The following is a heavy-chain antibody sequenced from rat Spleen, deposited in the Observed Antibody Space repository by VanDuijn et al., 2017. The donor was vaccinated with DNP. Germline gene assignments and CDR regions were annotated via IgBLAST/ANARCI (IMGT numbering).Heavy chain of an antibody. V-gene: IGHV5-27*01. J-gene: IGHJ4*01. CDR2: ISNSGGTT. D-gene: IGHD4-4*01. CDR1: GFIFSKYD. CDR3: TLGSGFPGDYAMDA. Sequence: EVQLVESGGGLVQPGRSLKLSCAASGFIFSKYDMAWVRRAPTKGLEWVASISNSGGTTYYRDSVKGRFTISRDSAKSNIYLQMDSLRSEDTATYHCTLGSGFPGDYAMDAWGQGTSVTVSS.